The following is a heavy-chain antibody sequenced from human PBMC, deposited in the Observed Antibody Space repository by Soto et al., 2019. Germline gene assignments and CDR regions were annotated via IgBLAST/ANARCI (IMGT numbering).Heavy chain of an antibody. V-gene: IGHV3-23*01. Sequence: EVQLLESGGGLVQPGGSLRLSCAASGFTFSSYAMSWVRQAPGKGLEWVSAISGSGGTKYTYYADSVKGRFTISRDNSQNTLYLHMNSLRAEDTAVYYCAKGRDYGGNYRDYWGQGTLVTVSS. J-gene: IGHJ4*02. CDR2: ISGSGGTKYT. D-gene: IGHD4-17*01. CDR3: AKGRDYGGNYRDY. CDR1: GFTFSSYA.